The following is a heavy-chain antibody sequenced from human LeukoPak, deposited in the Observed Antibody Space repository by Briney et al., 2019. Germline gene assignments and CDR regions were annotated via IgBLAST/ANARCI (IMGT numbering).Heavy chain of an antibody. V-gene: IGHV3-7*03. CDR2: IKKDGSQT. D-gene: IGHD1-14*01. CDR1: GFTFSNKW. CDR3: ARVGWEILNLHFVH. J-gene: IGHJ5*02. Sequence: PGGSLRLSCVGSGFTFSNKWMTWVRQAPGKGPEWVATIKKDGSQTYYVDSVKGRFTISRDNAQNSLYLQMNGLRVEDTAIYSCARVGWEILNLHFVHWGQGTLVTVSS.